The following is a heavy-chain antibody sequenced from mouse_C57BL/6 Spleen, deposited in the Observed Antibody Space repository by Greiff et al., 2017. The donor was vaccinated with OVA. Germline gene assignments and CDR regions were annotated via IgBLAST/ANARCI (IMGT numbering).Heavy chain of an antibody. D-gene: IGHD1-1*01. CDR2: ISGGGGNT. CDR1: GFTFSSYT. CDR3: ARPLITTVVATDFDV. J-gene: IGHJ1*03. Sequence: EVQGVESGGGLVKPGGSLKLSCAASGFTFSSYTMSWVRQTPEKRLEWVATISGGGGNTYYPDSVKGRFTISRDNAKNTLYLQMSSLRSEDTALYYCARPLITTVVATDFDVWGTGTTVTVSS. V-gene: IGHV5-9*01.